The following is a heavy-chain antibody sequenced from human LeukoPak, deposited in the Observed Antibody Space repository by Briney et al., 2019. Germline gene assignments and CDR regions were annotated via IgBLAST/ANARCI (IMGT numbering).Heavy chain of an antibody. V-gene: IGHV5-51*01. CDR1: GYSFTNYW. Sequence: GESLKISCKGSGYSFTNYWIGWVRQMPGKGLEWMGIIYPGDSDTTYSPSFQGQVTISADKSISTAYLQWSSLKASDTAMYYCASSKYYDYVWGSYRPDAFDIWGQGTMVTVSS. CDR3: ASSKYYDYVWGSYRPDAFDI. D-gene: IGHD3-16*02. J-gene: IGHJ3*02. CDR2: IYPGDSDT.